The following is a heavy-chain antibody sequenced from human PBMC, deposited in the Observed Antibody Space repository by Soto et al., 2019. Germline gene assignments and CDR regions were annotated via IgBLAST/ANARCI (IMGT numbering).Heavy chain of an antibody. Sequence: GGSLRLSCAASRFTFSSYAMSWVRQAPGKGLEWVSGISDSGDTTYYADSVKGRFTISRDNSNNTLYLQMSSLRAEDTAVYYCARDEDRCSGSKYSDSCMDVWGKGTTVTVSS. CDR1: RFTFSSYA. CDR2: ISDSGDTT. CDR3: ARDEDRCSGSKYSDSCMDV. D-gene: IGHD4-4*01. J-gene: IGHJ6*03. V-gene: IGHV3-23*01.